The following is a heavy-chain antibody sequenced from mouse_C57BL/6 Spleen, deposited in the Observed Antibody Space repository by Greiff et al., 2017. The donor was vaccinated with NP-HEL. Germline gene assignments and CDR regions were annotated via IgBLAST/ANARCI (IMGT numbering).Heavy chain of an antibody. CDR2: ISDGGSYT. CDR3: AREGGQEDYYYAMDY. CDR1: GFTFSSYA. V-gene: IGHV5-4*01. Sequence: EVKVVESGGGLVKPGGSLKLSCAASGFTFSSYAMSWVRQTPEKRLEWVATISDGGSYTYYPDNVKGRFTISRDNAKNNLYLQMSHLKSEDTAMYYCAREGGQEDYYYAMDYWGQGTSVTVSS. D-gene: IGHD3-3*01. J-gene: IGHJ4*01.